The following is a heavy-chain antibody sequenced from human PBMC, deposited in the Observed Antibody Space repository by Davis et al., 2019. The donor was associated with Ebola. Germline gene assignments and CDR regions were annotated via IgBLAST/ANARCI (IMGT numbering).Heavy chain of an antibody. CDR2: IKQDGSEK. CDR3: ARVVTAIVGIVDY. Sequence: GESLKISCAASGFTFSSYWMSWVRQAPGKGLEWVANIKQDGSEKYYVDSVKGRFTISRDNAKNSLYLQMNSLRAEDTAVYYCARVVTAIVGIVDYWGQGTLVTVSS. CDR1: GFTFSSYW. J-gene: IGHJ4*02. D-gene: IGHD2-21*02. V-gene: IGHV3-7*03.